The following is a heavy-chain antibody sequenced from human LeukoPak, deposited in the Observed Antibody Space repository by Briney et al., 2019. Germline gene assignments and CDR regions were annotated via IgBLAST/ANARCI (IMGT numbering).Heavy chain of an antibody. J-gene: IGHJ3*02. Sequence: EASVKVSCKASGYTFTGYYMHWVRQAPGQGLEWMGWINPNSGGTNYAQKFQGRVTMTRDTSISTAYMELSRLRSDDTAVYYCARDLGYCGGDCWFDTFDIWGHGTKVTVSS. CDR3: ARDLGYCGGDCWFDTFDI. D-gene: IGHD2-21*02. CDR2: INPNSGGT. CDR1: GYTFTGYY. V-gene: IGHV1-2*02.